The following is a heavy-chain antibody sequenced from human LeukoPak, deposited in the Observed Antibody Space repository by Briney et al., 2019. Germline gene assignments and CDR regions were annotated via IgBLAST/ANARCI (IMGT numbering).Heavy chain of an antibody. J-gene: IGHJ6*02. CDR1: GFTFSSYW. D-gene: IGHD2-2*01. CDR3: ASDNIVVVPAAIPGVYYYYYYGMDV. V-gene: IGHV3-7*01. Sequence: PGGSLRLSWAASGFTFSSYWMSWVRQAPGKGLEWVANIKQDGSEKYYVDSVKGRFTISRDNAKNSLYLQMNSLRAEDTAVYYCASDNIVVVPAAIPGVYYYYYYGMDVWGQGTTVTVSS. CDR2: IKQDGSEK.